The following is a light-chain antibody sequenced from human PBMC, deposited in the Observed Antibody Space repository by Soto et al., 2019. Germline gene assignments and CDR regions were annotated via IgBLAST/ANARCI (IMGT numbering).Light chain of an antibody. CDR2: SDT. CDR3: QSYDDSLSAVV. J-gene: IGLJ2*01. V-gene: IGLV1-40*01. CDR1: SSNIGAPYG. Sequence: QLVLTQPPSVSGAPGQTVTISCSGASSNIGAPYGVHWYQHFPGTAPKLLVYSDTYRPSGVPDRFSGSRSGTSASLAITGLQAEDEADYHCQSYDDSLSAVVFGGGTKLTVL.